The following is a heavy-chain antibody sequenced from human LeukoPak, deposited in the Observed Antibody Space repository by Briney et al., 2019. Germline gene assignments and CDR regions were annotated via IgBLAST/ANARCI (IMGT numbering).Heavy chain of an antibody. CDR1: GFTFSSYS. CDR2: ISSSSSTI. J-gene: IGHJ4*02. CDR3: ARDYYDSSGNYPAVEY. V-gene: IGHV3-48*01. Sequence: GGSLRLSCAASGFTFSSYSMNWVRQAPGKGLEWVSYISSSSSTIYYADSVKGRFTISRDSAKNSLYLQMNSLRAEDTAVYYCARDYYDSSGNYPAVEYWGQGTLVTVSS. D-gene: IGHD3-22*01.